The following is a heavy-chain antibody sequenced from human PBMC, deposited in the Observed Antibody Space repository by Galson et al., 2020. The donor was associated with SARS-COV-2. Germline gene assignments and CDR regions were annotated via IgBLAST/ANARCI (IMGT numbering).Heavy chain of an antibody. J-gene: IGHJ6*02. CDR1: GFAFNIFS. CDR3: ARDQGTGPPVFGV. CDR2: ISHTTTYM. V-gene: IGHV3-21*06. Sequence: GESLKISCAASGFAFNIFSMNWVRQAPGKGLEWVSSISHTTTYMYYAGSVTGRFTISRDNAKNSLYLQMNSLRAEDTAVYYCARDQGTGPPVFGVWGQGTTVTVAS. D-gene: IGHD2-8*02.